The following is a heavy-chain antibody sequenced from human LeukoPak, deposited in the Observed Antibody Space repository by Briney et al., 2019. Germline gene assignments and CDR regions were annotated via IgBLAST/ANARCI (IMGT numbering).Heavy chain of an antibody. J-gene: IGHJ4*02. D-gene: IGHD3-9*01. Sequence: GGSLRLSCAASGFSFSTYDMHWVRQAPGKGLEWVAVISSDGSHKYWADSVKGRFTISRDNSKNTVYLQMNSLRAEDTAVYYCAKGSIDWYYFDYWSQGTLVTVSS. CDR3: AKGSIDWYYFDY. CDR1: GFSFSTYD. CDR2: ISSDGSHK. V-gene: IGHV3-30*18.